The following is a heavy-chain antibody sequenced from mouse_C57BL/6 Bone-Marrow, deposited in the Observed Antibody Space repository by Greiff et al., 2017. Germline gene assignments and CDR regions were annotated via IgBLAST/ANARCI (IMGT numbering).Heavy chain of an antibody. V-gene: IGHV1-61*01. Sequence: QVQLQQPGAELVRPGSSVKLSCKASGYTFTSYWMDWVKQRPGQGLEWIGNIYPSDSETHYNQKFKDKATLTVDKSSSTAYMQLSSLTSEDSAVYYCITSRYFDYWGQGTTLTVSS. CDR1: GYTFTSYW. J-gene: IGHJ2*01. D-gene: IGHD1-1*01. CDR2: IYPSDSET. CDR3: ITSRYFDY.